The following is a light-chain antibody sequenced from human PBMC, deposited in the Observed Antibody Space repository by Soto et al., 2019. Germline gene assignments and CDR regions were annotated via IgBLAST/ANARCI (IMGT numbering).Light chain of an antibody. V-gene: IGKV3-20*01. Sequence: DIVLTQSPGTLSLSPGERATLSCRASQSVSSNYLAWYQQKPGQAPRLLIHGASTRATGVPDRFSGSGSGTDFTLTISRLEPEDFAVYFCQQYGNSPLTLGGGTKVDIK. CDR2: GAS. J-gene: IGKJ4*01. CDR3: QQYGNSPLT. CDR1: QSVSSNY.